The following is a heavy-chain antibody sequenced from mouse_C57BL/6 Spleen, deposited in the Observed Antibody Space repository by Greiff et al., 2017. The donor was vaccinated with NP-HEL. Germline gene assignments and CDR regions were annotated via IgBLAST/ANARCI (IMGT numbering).Heavy chain of an antibody. CDR3: ARGVYYYGSSSFDY. D-gene: IGHD1-1*01. V-gene: IGHV1-55*01. CDR1: GYTFTSYW. J-gene: IGHJ2*01. Sequence: VQLQQSGAELVKPGASVKMSCKASGYTFTSYWITWVKQRPGQGLEWIGDIYPGSGSTNYNEKFKSKATLTVDTSSSTAYMQRSSLTSEDSAVYYCARGVYYYGSSSFDYWGQGTTLTVSS. CDR2: IYPGSGST.